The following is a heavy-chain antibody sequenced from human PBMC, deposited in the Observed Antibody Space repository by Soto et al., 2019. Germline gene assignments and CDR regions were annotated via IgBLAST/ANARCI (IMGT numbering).Heavy chain of an antibody. Sequence: ASVKVSCKASGYTFTHYQVYWVRQAPGRGLEWLGMINPIGGITTYAQNLQGRVTITRDTSTNTDYMELSSLSSEDPAVYYCGREAINSSGYSRYFQHWGQGTLVTASS. J-gene: IGHJ1*01. CDR2: INPIGGIT. D-gene: IGHD3-22*01. V-gene: IGHV1-46*01. CDR1: GYTFTHYQ. CDR3: GREAINSSGYSRYFQH.